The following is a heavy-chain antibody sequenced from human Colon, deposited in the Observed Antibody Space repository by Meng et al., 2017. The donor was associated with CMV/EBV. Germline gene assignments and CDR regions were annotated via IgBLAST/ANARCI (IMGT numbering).Heavy chain of an antibody. CDR1: GFTFSNYA. D-gene: IGHD6-13*01. Sequence: GGSLRLSCAASGFTFSNYAMHWVRQAPGKGLEWVAVIPFDGNNEHYADSVKGRFTISGDNSKNTLYLQVNSLRLQDTGVYYCARGTHSGSWLIDSWGQGTLVTVSS. V-gene: IGHV3-30*04. CDR3: ARGTHSGSWLIDS. J-gene: IGHJ4*02. CDR2: IPFDGNNE.